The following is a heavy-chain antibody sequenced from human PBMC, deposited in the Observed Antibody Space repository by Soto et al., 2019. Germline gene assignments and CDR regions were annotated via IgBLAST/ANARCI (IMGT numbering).Heavy chain of an antibody. CDR1: GFTFSSYW. V-gene: IGHV3-74*01. J-gene: IGHJ6*02. D-gene: IGHD6-13*01. Sequence: GGSLRLSCAASGFTFSSYWMHWVRQAPGGGLVWVSRINSDGSSTSYADSVKGRFTISRDNAKNTLYLQMNCLRAEDTAVYYCATGSENNSSWYPLSNYYGMDVWGQGTTVTVSS. CDR3: ATGSENNSSWYPLSNYYGMDV. CDR2: INSDGSST.